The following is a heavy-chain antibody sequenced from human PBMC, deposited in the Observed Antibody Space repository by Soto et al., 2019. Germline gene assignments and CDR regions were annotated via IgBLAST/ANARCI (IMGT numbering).Heavy chain of an antibody. V-gene: IGHV3-30*18. CDR3: AKDDSSSWLDLECHDY. D-gene: IGHD6-13*01. CDR2: ISYDGSNK. J-gene: IGHJ4*02. Sequence: PGGSLRLSCAASGFTFSSYGMHWVRQAPGKGLEWVAVISYDGSNKYYADSVKGRFTISRDNSKNTLYLQMNSLRAEDTAVYYCAKDDSSSWLDLECHDYWGQGTLVTVSS. CDR1: GFTFSSYG.